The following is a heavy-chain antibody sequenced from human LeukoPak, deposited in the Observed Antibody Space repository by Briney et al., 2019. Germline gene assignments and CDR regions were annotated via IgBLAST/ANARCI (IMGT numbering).Heavy chain of an antibody. CDR3: ARGGGLGAYYFDY. Sequence: PSQTLSLTCTVSGGSISSGDYYWSWLRQPPGTGLEWIGYIYYSGSTYYNPSLKGRVTISVDTSKNQFSLQLSSVTAADTAVYYCARGGGLGAYYFDYWGQGTLVTVSS. D-gene: IGHD3-16*01. CDR1: GGSISSGDYY. V-gene: IGHV4-30-4*08. J-gene: IGHJ4*02. CDR2: IYYSGST.